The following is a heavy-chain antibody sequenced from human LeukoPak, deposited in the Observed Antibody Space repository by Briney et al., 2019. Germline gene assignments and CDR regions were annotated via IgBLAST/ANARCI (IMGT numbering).Heavy chain of an antibody. V-gene: IGHV3-23*01. D-gene: IGHD4-17*01. CDR3: AKELTTVTTFRWFDP. Sequence: PGGSLRLSCTASGFTFSSFGMGWVRQAPGKGPEWVSFINDRGVVTRYADSVKGRFSISRDNSRNTQYLQMNSLRGEDTAVYYCAKELTTVTTFRWFDPWGQGTLVTVSS. CDR1: GFTFSSFG. J-gene: IGHJ5*02. CDR2: INDRGVVT.